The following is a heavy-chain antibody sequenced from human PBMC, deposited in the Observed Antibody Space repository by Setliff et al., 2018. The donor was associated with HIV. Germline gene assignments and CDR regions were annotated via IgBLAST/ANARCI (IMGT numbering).Heavy chain of an antibody. CDR3: AKDYGDGHNWGAFDI. Sequence: SLRLSCAASGFTLSDHYMDWVRQAPGKGLEWVSGINWNSGTIAYADFVKGRFTISRDNTKNFVFLEMTNLRPEDTALYFCAKDYGDGHNWGAFDISGQGTMVTVSS. CDR2: INWNSGTI. J-gene: IGHJ3*02. D-gene: IGHD1-1*01. V-gene: IGHV3-9*01. CDR1: GFTLSDHY.